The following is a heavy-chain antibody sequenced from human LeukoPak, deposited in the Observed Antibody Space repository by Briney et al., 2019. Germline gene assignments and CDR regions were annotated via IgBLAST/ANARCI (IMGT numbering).Heavy chain of an antibody. CDR1: GFTFDDYA. D-gene: IGHD3-10*01. V-gene: IGHV3-9*01. CDR2: ISWNSGSI. Sequence: GGSLRLSCAASGFTFDDYAMHWVRQAPGKGLEGVSGISWNSGSIVYADSVKGRFTISRDNSKNTLYLQMNSLRAEDTAVYYCASPTHPYGSGSYYKYWGQGTLVTVSS. CDR3: ASPTHPYGSGSYYKY. J-gene: IGHJ4*02.